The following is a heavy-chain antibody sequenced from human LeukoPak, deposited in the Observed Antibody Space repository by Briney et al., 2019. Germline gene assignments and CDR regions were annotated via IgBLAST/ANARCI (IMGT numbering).Heavy chain of an antibody. V-gene: IGHV3-23*01. D-gene: IGHD4-17*01. J-gene: IGHJ4*02. CDR3: AKDLQPYGDYPGY. CDR1: GFTFSSYA. CDR2: ISGSGGST. Sequence: GGPLRLSCAASGFTFSSYAMSWVRQAPGKGLEWVSAISGSGGSTYYADSVKGRFTISRDNSKNTLYLQMNSLRAEDTAVYYCAKDLQPYGDYPGYWGQGTLVTVSS.